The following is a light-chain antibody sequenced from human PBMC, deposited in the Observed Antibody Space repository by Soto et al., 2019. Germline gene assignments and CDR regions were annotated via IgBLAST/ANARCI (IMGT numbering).Light chain of an antibody. J-gene: IGLJ1*01. Sequence: QSALTQPPSVSGSPGQSVTISCTGTSSDVGSYNRLSWYQQPPGTAPKLIMYEVNTRPSGVPDRFSGSKSGSTASLTISGLQPEDEADYYCSLYISGSTYVFGTGTSHRP. CDR2: EVN. CDR1: SSDVGSYNR. V-gene: IGLV2-18*01. CDR3: SLYISGSTYV.